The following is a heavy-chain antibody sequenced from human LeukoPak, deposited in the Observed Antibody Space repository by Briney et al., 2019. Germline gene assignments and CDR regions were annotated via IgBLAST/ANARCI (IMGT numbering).Heavy chain of an antibody. CDR2: INPNSGDT. V-gene: IGHV1-2*02. J-gene: IGHJ5*02. D-gene: IGHD6-6*01. CDR1: GYAFSAYY. CDR3: ARSALGAGSIAATLAGWFDP. Sequence: ASVKVSCKASGYAFSAYYMHWVRQAPGQGLEWMGWINPNSGDTKYAQKFQGRVTMTRDTSIKTAYMELSRLRYDDTAVYYCARSALGAGSIAATLAGWFDPWGQGTLVTVSS.